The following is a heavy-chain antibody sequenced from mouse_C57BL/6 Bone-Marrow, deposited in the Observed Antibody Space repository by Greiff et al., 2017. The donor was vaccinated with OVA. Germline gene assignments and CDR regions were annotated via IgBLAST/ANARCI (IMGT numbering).Heavy chain of an antibody. CDR1: GYTFTSYW. D-gene: IGHD2-2*01. Sequence: QVQLQQPGAELVKPGASVKMSCKASGYTFTSYWITWVKQRPGQGLEWIGDIYPGSGSTNYNEKFKSKATLTADTSSNTAYMQLSSLTTEDSAIYYCARWLPYYYAMDYWGQGTSVTVSS. CDR3: ARWLPYYYAMDY. J-gene: IGHJ4*01. CDR2: IYPGSGST. V-gene: IGHV1-55*01.